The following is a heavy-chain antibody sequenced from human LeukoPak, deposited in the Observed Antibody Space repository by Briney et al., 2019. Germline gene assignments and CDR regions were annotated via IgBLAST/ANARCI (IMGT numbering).Heavy chain of an antibody. D-gene: IGHD4-17*01. V-gene: IGHV1-69*05. CDR3: ARGLSGDYVLPLAFDI. CDR1: GGTFSSYA. Sequence: SVKVSCKASGGTFSSYAISWVRQAPGQGLEWMGGIIPIFGTANYAQKFQGRVTITTDEFTSTAYMELSSLRSEDTAVYYCARGLSGDYVLPLAFDIWGQGTMVTVSS. CDR2: IIPIFGTA. J-gene: IGHJ3*02.